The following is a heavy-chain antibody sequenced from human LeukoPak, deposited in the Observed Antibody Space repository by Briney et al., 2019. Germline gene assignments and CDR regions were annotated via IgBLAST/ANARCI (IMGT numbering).Heavy chain of an antibody. CDR1: GFTFSSYG. D-gene: IGHD3-10*01. CDR2: IWYDGSNK. V-gene: IGHV3-33*01. CDR3: ARPFITMVRGVIGY. J-gene: IGHJ4*02. Sequence: GGSLRLSCAASGFTFSSYGMHWVRQAPGKGLEWVAVIWYDGSNKYYADSVKGRFTISRDNSKNTLYLQMNSLRAEDTAVYYCARPFITMVRGVIGYWGQGTLVTVSS.